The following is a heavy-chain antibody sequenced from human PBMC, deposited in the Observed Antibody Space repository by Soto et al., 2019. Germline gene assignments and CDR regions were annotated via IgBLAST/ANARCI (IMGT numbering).Heavy chain of an antibody. V-gene: IGHV3-15*07. D-gene: IGHD3-10*01. CDR2: IKNKNDGGTT. CDR1: GFSFKNAW. CDR3: TGQWFGEIYNY. J-gene: IGHJ4*01. Sequence: EVELVESGGGLVKPGGSLTLSCAASGFSFKNAWMNWVRQAPGKGLEWVGRIKNKNDGGTTDYAAFVKGRFTISRDASENTLYLHMNGLKTEDTGVYFCTGQWFGEIYNYWGQGSLVTVSS.